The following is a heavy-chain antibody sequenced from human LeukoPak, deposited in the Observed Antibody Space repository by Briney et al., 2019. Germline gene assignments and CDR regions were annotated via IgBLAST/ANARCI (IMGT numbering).Heavy chain of an antibody. CDR1: GFTFSTYG. D-gene: IGHD3-22*01. J-gene: IGHJ4*02. V-gene: IGHV3-30*02. Sequence: PGGSLRLSCAASGFTFSTYGMHWVRQAPGKGLEWVTFIQYDGSNKYDADSVKGRFTISRDNSKNTLYLQMNSLRAEDTAVYYCARGDYDSSLDYWGQGTLVTVSS. CDR3: ARGDYDSSLDY. CDR2: IQYDGSNK.